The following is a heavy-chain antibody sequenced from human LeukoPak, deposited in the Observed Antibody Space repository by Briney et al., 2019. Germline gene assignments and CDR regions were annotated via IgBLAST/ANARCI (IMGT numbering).Heavy chain of an antibody. CDR3: AREAPQYCSSTSCLYGYYYYYGMDV. CDR2: MNPNSGNT. D-gene: IGHD2-2*01. Sequence: ASVKVSCKASGYTFTSYDINWVRQATGQGLEWMGWMNPNSGNTGYAQKFQGRVTMTRNTSISTAYMELSSLRSEDTAVYYCAREAPQYCSSTSCLYGYYYYYGMDVWGQGTTVTVSS. CDR1: GYTFTSYD. J-gene: IGHJ6*02. V-gene: IGHV1-8*01.